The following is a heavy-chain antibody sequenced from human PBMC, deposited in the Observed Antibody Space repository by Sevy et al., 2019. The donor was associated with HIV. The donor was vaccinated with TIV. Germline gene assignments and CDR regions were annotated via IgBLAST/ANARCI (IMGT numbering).Heavy chain of an antibody. D-gene: IGHD1-26*01. V-gene: IGHV3-7*01. CDR3: AREELGELLFGAFDI. J-gene: IGHJ3*02. CDR1: GFTFSSYW. CDR2: IKQDGSEK. Sequence: GGCLRLSCAASGFTFSSYWMSWVRQAPGKGLEWVANIKQDGSEKYYVDSVKGRFTISRDNAKNSLYLQMNSLRAEDTAVYYCAREELGELLFGAFDIWGQGTMVTVSS.